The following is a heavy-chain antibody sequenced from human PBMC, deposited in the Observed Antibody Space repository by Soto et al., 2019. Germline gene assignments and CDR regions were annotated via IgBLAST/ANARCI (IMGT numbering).Heavy chain of an antibody. CDR3: ASGIPSAGTTAFFDY. V-gene: IGHV4-4*02. CDR2: IYHSGST. J-gene: IGHJ4*02. D-gene: IGHD6-13*01. Sequence: QVQLQESGPGLVKPSGTLSLTCAVSSGSISSSNWWSWVRQPPGKGLEWIGEIYHSGSTNYNPSLKSRVTISVDKSKNQCSLKLSSVTAADTAVYYCASGIPSAGTTAFFDYWGQGTLVTVSS. CDR1: SGSISSSNW.